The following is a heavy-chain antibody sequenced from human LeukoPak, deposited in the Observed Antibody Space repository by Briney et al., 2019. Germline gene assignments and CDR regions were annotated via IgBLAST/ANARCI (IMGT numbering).Heavy chain of an antibody. D-gene: IGHD5-12*01. CDR2: ISASGDNT. Sequence: PGGSLRLSCAASGFTFNNYAMTWVRQAPGKGLEWVSAISASGDNTYYADSVKGRFTISRDNSKNTLYLQMNTLRAEDTAVYYCAKDENIVATTDFDYWGQGTLVTVSS. V-gene: IGHV3-23*01. CDR1: GFTFNNYA. J-gene: IGHJ4*02. CDR3: AKDENIVATTDFDY.